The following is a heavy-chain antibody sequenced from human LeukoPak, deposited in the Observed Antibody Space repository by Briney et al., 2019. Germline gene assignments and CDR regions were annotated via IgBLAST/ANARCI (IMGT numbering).Heavy chain of an antibody. CDR2: IYPGDSDI. D-gene: IGHD2-2*01. CDR1: GYSFTNYW. CDR3: ARRPHCTSTSCSADYYYYMDV. Sequence: GESLKISCKGSGYSFTNYWIGWVRQMPGKGLEWMGIIYPGDSDIRYSPSFQGQVTISADKSIGTAYLQWSSLKASDTAMYYCARRPHCTSTSCSADYYYYMDVWGKGTTVTVSS. V-gene: IGHV5-51*01. J-gene: IGHJ6*03.